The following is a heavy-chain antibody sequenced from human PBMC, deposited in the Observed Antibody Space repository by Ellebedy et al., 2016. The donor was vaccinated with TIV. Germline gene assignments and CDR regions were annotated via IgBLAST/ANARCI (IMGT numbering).Heavy chain of an antibody. J-gene: IGHJ3*02. V-gene: IGHV3-66*01. Sequence: GGSLRLSCAASGFNVTINYMSWVRQAPGKGLAWVSVVNRDGGTYYADSLKGRFPISRDNSKNTVFLQIKSLRAEDTAVYYCSRETYNDVDLNLWGIFDMWGQGTLVTVSS. CDR1: GFNVTINY. D-gene: IGHD1-1*01. CDR2: VNRDGGT. CDR3: SRETYNDVDLNLWGIFDM.